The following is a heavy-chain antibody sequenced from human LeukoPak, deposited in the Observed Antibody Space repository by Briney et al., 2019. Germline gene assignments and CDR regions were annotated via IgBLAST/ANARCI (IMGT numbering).Heavy chain of an antibody. CDR3: ARSQGLVLVGFDH. J-gene: IGHJ4*02. D-gene: IGHD6-19*01. CDR2: IYYSGST. CDR1: GGSISSSSYY. Sequence: SETLSLTCTVSGGSISSSSYYWGWIRQPPGKGLEWIGSIYYSGSTYYNPSLKSRVTISVDTSKNQFSLKLSSVTAADTAVYYCARSQGLVLVGFDHWGQGTLVTVSS. V-gene: IGHV4-39*01.